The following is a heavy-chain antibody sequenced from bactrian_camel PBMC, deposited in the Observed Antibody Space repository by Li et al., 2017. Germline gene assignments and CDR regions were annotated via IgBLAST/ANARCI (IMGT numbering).Heavy chain of an antibody. D-gene: IGHD2*01. CDR2: IADTST. CDR3: AEAYYSGGYPPLGS. CDR1: GFTFSTVA. J-gene: IGHJ6*01. V-gene: IGHV3S9*01. Sequence: HVQLVESGGALVRPGGSLRLSCAASGFTFSTVAMSWVRQVKGKGFEWVSSIADTSTYYANSVKGRFTVSRDNAKNTLYLQMDSLSPEDTAMYYCAEAYYSGGYPPLGSWGQGTQVTVS.